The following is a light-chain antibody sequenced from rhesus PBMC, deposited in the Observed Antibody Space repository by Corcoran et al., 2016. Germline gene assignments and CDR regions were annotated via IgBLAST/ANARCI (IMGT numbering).Light chain of an antibody. J-gene: IGKJ4*01. V-gene: IGKV1-22*01. CDR2: NAN. CDR3: QQGNSNPLT. CDR1: QSISSW. Sequence: DIQMTQSPSSLSASVGDTVTITCRASQSISSWLDWYQQKTGKAPKLLIYNANSLASGAPSRFSGSGSGTEVTLPISSLQPEDFATYYCQQGNSNPLTFGGGTKVELK.